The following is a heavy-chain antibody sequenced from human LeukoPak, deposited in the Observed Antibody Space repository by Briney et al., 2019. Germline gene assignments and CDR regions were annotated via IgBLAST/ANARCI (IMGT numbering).Heavy chain of an antibody. Sequence: PGGSLRLSCAASGFTFSGYSMNWVRQAPGKGLEWVSYISSSSSTIYYADSVKGRFTISRDNAKNSLYLQMNSLRADDTAVYYCARSARLMKGVVEVTGLDYWGQGTLVTVSS. V-gene: IGHV3-48*01. CDR2: ISSSSSTI. J-gene: IGHJ4*02. CDR1: GFTFSGYS. CDR3: ARSARLMKGVVEVTGLDY. D-gene: IGHD3-3*01.